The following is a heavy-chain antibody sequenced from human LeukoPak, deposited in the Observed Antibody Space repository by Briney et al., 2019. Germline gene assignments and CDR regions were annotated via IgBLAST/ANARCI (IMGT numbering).Heavy chain of an antibody. Sequence: GGSLRLSCAASGFTFSSYAMSWVRQAPGKGLEWVSAISGSGGSTYYADSVKGRFTISRDNSKNTLYLQMNSLRAEDTAVYYCARGTRPPDAFDIWGQGTMVTVSS. CDR1: GFTFSSYA. CDR2: ISGSGGST. J-gene: IGHJ3*02. CDR3: ARGTRPPDAFDI. V-gene: IGHV3-23*01. D-gene: IGHD6-6*01.